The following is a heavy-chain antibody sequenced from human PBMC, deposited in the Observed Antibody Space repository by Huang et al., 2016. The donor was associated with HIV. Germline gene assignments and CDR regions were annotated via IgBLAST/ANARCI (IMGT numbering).Heavy chain of an antibody. CDR1: GFTVNSKY. CDR2: LYHGGKA. J-gene: IGHJ5*02. Sequence: EVPLVESGGGLVQPGGSRRLSCAASGFTVNSKYMTWVRQAPGKGVEWVSLLYHGGKAHYADSVKGRVTISGDISQNTVFLQMSSLRVEDTAVYYCARGRYGTPNAWGQGTLVTVSS. V-gene: IGHV3-53*01. CDR3: ARGRYGTPNA. D-gene: IGHD5-18*01.